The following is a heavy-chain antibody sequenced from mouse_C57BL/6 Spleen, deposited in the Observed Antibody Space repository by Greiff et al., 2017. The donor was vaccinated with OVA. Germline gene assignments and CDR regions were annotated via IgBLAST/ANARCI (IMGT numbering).Heavy chain of an antibody. Sequence: QVHVKQSGAELVKPGASVKISCKASGYAFSSYWMNWVKQRPGKGLEWIGQIYPGDGDTNYNGKFKGKATLTADKSSSTAYMQLSSLTSEDSAVYFCARWDTPSYWGQGTLVTVSA. J-gene: IGHJ3*01. CDR1: GYAFSSYW. D-gene: IGHD4-1*01. CDR2: IYPGDGDT. V-gene: IGHV1-80*01. CDR3: ARWDTPSY.